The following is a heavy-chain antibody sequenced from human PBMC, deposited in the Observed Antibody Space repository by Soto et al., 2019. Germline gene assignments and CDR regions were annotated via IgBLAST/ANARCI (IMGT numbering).Heavy chain of an antibody. V-gene: IGHV4-4*07. CDR1: GGSINTYY. Sequence: QVQLQESGPGLVKPSETLSLTCTVSGGSINTYYWTWIRQPAGKGLEWIGRIYSSGDTNYNPSLKGRVTMSVDTSKNQFSLKLTSVTAADTAVYFCGRVGLYETWGQGTLVTVSS. J-gene: IGHJ4*02. D-gene: IGHD2-8*01. CDR3: GRVGLYET. CDR2: IYSSGDT.